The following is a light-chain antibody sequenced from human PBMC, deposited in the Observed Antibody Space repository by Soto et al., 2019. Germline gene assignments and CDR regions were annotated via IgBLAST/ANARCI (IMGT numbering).Light chain of an antibody. CDR3: QHYGSSPPVT. CDR1: QRIADTY. CDR2: GAS. Sequence: EIVLSQSPGTLSLSPGERATLSCRASQRIADTYLAWYQHKPRQAPRLLIYGASRRATGIPERFSGSGSETDFTLTISRLEPEDCAVYYCQHYGSSPPVTFGQGTRVELK. J-gene: IGKJ1*01. V-gene: IGKV3-20*01.